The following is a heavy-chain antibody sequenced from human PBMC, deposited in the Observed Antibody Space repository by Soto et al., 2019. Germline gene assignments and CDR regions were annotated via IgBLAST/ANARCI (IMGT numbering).Heavy chain of an antibody. D-gene: IGHD4-17*01. Sequence: QVQLVQSGAEVKKPGASVKVSCKASGYTFTSYDINWVRQATGQGLEWMGWMNPNSGNTGYAQKFQGRVTMTRNTSISTAYMELSSLRSEDTAVYYCARELPYGGGHYYYYYMDVWGKGTTVTVSS. J-gene: IGHJ6*03. CDR1: GYTFTSYD. V-gene: IGHV1-8*01. CDR3: ARELPYGGGHYYYYYMDV. CDR2: MNPNSGNT.